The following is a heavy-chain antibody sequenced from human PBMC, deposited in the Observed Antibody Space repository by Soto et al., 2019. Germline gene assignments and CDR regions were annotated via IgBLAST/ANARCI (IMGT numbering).Heavy chain of an antibody. CDR1: GYTFTNYW. Sequence: GESLKISCKGSGYTFTNYWIGWVRQMPGKGLEWMGIIYPGDSDTKYNPSFQGQVTISADKSITTTFLRWTSLKASDTAIYYCAASIFYYGMDVWGQGTTVTVSS. CDR2: IYPGDSDT. CDR3: AASIFYYGMDV. J-gene: IGHJ6*02. V-gene: IGHV5-51*01.